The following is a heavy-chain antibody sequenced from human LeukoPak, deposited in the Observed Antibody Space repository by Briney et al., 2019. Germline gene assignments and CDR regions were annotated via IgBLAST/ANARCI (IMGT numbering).Heavy chain of an antibody. CDR1: GGSISSYY. J-gene: IGHJ3*02. CDR2: IYYSGST. CDR3: ASSADCYDSSGYRAFDI. V-gene: IGHV4-59*01. Sequence: SETLSLTCTVSGGSISSYYWSWIRQPPGKGLEWIGYIYYSGSTNYNPSLKSRVTISVDTSKNQFSLKLSSVTAADTAVYYCASSADCYDSSGYRAFDIWGQGTMVTVSS. D-gene: IGHD3-22*01.